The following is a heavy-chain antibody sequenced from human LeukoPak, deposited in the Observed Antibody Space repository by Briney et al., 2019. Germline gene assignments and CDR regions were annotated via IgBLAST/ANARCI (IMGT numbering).Heavy chain of an antibody. CDR2: ISSSGSTI. V-gene: IGHV3-11*04. CDR3: AREARYSSSWYYFDY. D-gene: IGHD6-13*01. CDR1: GFTFSDYY. Sequence: GGSLRLSCAASGFTFSDYYMSWVRQAPGKGLEWVSYISSSGSTIYYADTVKHRLNIYRDNAKNSLYLHMNSLRAEDTAVYYCAREARYSSSWYYFDYWGQGTLVTVSS. J-gene: IGHJ4*02.